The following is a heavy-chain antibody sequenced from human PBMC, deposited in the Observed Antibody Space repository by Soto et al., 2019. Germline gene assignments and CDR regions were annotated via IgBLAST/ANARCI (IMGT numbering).Heavy chain of an antibody. CDR2: INVGSGNT. J-gene: IGHJ3*02. Sequence: ASVKVSCKAAGYTFSAYTMNWVRQAPGQSLEWMGWINVGSGNTRYSQNFQGRVSITRDTSASTVYMELTGLKSEDTAMYYCARDTETLGPRANDALDIWGQGTMVTVSS. D-gene: IGHD3-3*02. V-gene: IGHV1-3*01. CDR3: ARDTETLGPRANDALDI. CDR1: GYTFSAYT.